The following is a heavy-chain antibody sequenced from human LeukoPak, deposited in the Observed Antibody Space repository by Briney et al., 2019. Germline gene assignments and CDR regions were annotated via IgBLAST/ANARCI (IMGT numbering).Heavy chain of an antibody. CDR3: ARDSSDMTMVVTYRDY. J-gene: IGHJ4*02. CDR2: ISSGSTI. D-gene: IGHD4-23*01. CDR1: GFTFSSYE. V-gene: IGHV3-48*03. Sequence: PGGSLRLSCAASGFTFSSYEMNWVRQAPGKGLEWVSYISSGSTIYYADSVKGRFTISRDNAKNSLYLQMNSLRAEDTAVYYCARDSSDMTMVVTYRDYWGQGTLVTVSS.